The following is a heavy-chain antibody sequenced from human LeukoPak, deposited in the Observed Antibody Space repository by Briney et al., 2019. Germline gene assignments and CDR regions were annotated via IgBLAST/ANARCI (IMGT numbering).Heavy chain of an antibody. CDR3: ASQDASIYSESSTSPTYSD. D-gene: IGHD3-22*01. Sequence: SVKVSCKASGGTFTNYAFNWVRQAPGQGLELMGRIIPIFDSAHYAQRFQGRITITTDESSTTAYMTLSSLTSDDTAVYYCASQDASIYSESSTSPTYSDWGQGTLVTVSS. CDR1: GGTFTNYA. V-gene: IGHV1-69*05. J-gene: IGHJ4*02. CDR2: IIPIFDSA.